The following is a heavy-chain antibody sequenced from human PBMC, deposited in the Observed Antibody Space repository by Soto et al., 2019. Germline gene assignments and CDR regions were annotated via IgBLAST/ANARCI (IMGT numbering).Heavy chain of an antibody. V-gene: IGHV3-30*18. J-gene: IGHJ5*02. CDR3: AKDERIMITFGGVMRLDP. Sequence: QVQLVESGGGVVQPGRSLRLSCAASGFTFSSYGMHWVRQAPGKGLEWVAVISYDGSNKYYADSVKGRFTISRDNSKNTLYQQMNSLRAEDTAVYYCAKDERIMITFGGVMRLDPWGQGTLVTVSS. CDR2: ISYDGSNK. CDR1: GFTFSSYG. D-gene: IGHD3-16*01.